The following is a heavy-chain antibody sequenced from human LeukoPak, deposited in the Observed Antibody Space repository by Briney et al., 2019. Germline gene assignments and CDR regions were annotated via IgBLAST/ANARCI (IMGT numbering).Heavy chain of an antibody. Sequence: PSETLSLTRTLSLGSLSSRPYYSGSVRHPPGRGLEWIGSIYYSGNNYYNPSLKSRVTISVDTSKNQFSLKLSSVTAADTAVYYCARGFRGSSTSCYDYWGQGTLVTVSS. V-gene: IGHV4-39*07. CDR1: LGSLSSRPYY. J-gene: IGHJ4*02. D-gene: IGHD2-2*01. CDR3: ARGFRGSSTSCYDY. CDR2: IYYSGNN.